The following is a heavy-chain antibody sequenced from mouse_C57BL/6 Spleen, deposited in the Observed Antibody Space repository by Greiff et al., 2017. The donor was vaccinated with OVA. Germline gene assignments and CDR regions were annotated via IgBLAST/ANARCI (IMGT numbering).Heavy chain of an antibody. D-gene: IGHD3-2*02. J-gene: IGHJ2*01. CDR1: GFSFNTYA. Sequence: VHLVESGGGLVQPKGSLKLSCAASGFSFNTYAMIWVRQAPGKGLDWVARIRSKSNNYATYYADSVKDRFTISRDDTESMLYLQMNNLKTEDAAMYYCVSSGWDYWGQGTTLTVSS. V-gene: IGHV10-1*01. CDR2: IRSKSNNYAT. CDR3: VSSGWDY.